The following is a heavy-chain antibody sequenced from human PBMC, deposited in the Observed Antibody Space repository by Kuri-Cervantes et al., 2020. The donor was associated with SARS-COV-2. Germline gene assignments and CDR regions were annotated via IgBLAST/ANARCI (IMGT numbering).Heavy chain of an antibody. CDR2: IDWDDDK. J-gene: IGHJ4*02. Sequence: SGPTLVKPTQTLTLTCTFSGFSLSTSGVGVGWIRQPPGKALEWLALIDWDDDKYYSTSLKTRLTISKDTSKNQVVLTMTNMDPVDTATYYCARIASQQLAFNYFDYWGQGTLVTVSS. CDR1: GFSLSTSGVG. D-gene: IGHD6-13*01. CDR3: ARIASQQLAFNYFDY. V-gene: IGHV2-70*01.